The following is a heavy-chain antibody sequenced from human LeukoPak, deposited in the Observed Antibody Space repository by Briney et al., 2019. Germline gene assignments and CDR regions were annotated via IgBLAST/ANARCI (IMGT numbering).Heavy chain of an antibody. J-gene: IGHJ5*02. CDR1: GGTFSIYA. V-gene: IGHV1-69*04. CDR2: IIPILGIA. D-gene: IGHD2-2*01. CDR3: AREIRLVVPYWFDP. Sequence: ASVNVSCKASGGTFSIYAISWVRQAPGQGLEWMGRIIPILGIANYAQKFQGRVTITADKSTSTAYMELSSLRSEDTAVYYCAREIRLVVPYWFDPWGQGTLVTVSS.